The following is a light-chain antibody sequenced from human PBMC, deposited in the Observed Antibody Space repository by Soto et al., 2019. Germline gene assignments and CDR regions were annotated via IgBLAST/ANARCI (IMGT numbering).Light chain of an antibody. CDR1: QSISSW. CDR3: QYYNDYCWT. Sequence: DIQLTQSPSTLTASVGDRVTITCRASQSISSWLAWYQQKPGKAPNLLIYKTSSLESGVPSRFSGSGSGTEFTLTISSLQPDDFATYYCQYYNDYCWTFGQGTKVEI. J-gene: IGKJ1*01. CDR2: KTS. V-gene: IGKV1-5*03.